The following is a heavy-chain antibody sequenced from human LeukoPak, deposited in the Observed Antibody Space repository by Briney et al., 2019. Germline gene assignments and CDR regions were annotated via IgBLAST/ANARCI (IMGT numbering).Heavy chain of an antibody. D-gene: IGHD6-13*01. CDR1: GFTFSSDG. J-gene: IGHJ4*02. Sequence: PGGSLRLSCAASGFTFSSDGMHWVRQAPGKGLEWVAVISYDGSNKYYADSVKGRFAISRDNSKNTLYLQMNSLRAEDTAVYYCAKEPSRTAGYSSSWYGGGFFDYWGQGTLVTVSS. CDR2: ISYDGSNK. V-gene: IGHV3-30*18. CDR3: AKEPSRTAGYSSSWYGGGFFDY.